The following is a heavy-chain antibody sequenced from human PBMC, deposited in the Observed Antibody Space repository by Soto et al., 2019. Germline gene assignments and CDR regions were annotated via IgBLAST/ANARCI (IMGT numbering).Heavy chain of an antibody. D-gene: IGHD3-10*01. CDR3: ARGWFGPDV. CDR2: IDNAGTDS. CDR1: GFTLSGRS. V-gene: IGHV3-74*01. J-gene: IGHJ6*04. Sequence: EVQLVESGGGLVQPGGSLRLSCAASGFTLSGRSMHWVRQAPGKGLVWVSGIDNAGTDSTYADSVKGRFTSSRDNAKNMLDLQMNSLRGDDTAVYYCARGWFGPDVWGKGTTVTVSS.